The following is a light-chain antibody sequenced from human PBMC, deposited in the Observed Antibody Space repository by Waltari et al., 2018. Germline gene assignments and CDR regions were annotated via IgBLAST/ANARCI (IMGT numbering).Light chain of an antibody. CDR1: QIISRA. V-gene: IGKV3D-20*02. CDR2: DVS. J-gene: IGKJ1*01. CDR3: QHYVRVPVT. Sequence: DIMLTQSPATLSLSPGERATLSCRASQIISRALAWYQQKPCQAPRLLIYDVSTRASGIPDRFSGSGSGTDFSLTISRLEPEDFAVYYCQHYVRVPVTFGQGTKLEFK.